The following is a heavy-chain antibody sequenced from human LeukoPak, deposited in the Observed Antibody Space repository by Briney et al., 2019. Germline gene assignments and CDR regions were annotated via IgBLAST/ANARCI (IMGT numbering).Heavy chain of an antibody. V-gene: IGHV4-34*01. CDR3: ARSTDSSKAGDH. CDR1: GGSFTCHY. J-gene: IGHJ4*02. CDR2: IHPSGSF. Sequence: SETLSLTCAVYGGSFTCHYNSWIRQPPGKGLEWIGEIHPSGSFNYNPSLASRVTISFDTSKNQFSLRLTSVTAADTSFYYCARSTDSSKAGDHWGQGTLVTVSS. D-gene: IGHD5-18*01.